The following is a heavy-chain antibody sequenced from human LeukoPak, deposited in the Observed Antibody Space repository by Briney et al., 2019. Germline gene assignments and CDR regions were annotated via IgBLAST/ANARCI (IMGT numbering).Heavy chain of an antibody. D-gene: IGHD4-17*01. CDR2: INPNSGGT. J-gene: IGHJ4*02. CDR1: GYTFTGYY. V-gene: IGHV1-2*02. Sequence: ASVKVSCKASGYTFTGYYVHWVRQAPGQGLEWVGWINPNSGGTNYAQKFQGRVTMTRDTSISTAYMELSRLRSDDTAVYYCASTATVAPYYFDYWGQGTLVTVSS. CDR3: ASTATVAPYYFDY.